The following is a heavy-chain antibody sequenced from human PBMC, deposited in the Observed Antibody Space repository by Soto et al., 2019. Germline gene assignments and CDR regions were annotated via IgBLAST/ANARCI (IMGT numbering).Heavy chain of an antibody. CDR3: AAASSTSGGYYGMVV. J-gene: IGHJ6*02. D-gene: IGHD2-2*01. Sequence: QMQLVQSGPEVKKPGTSVKVSCKTSGFTFISSAMQWVRQARGQRLEWIGWIVVGSGHTNYAQKFQERVTITRDMSTTTAYMELSSLRSEDTAVYYCAAASSTSGGYYGMVVWGQGTTVTVSS. CDR2: IVVGSGHT. CDR1: GFTFISSA. V-gene: IGHV1-58*02.